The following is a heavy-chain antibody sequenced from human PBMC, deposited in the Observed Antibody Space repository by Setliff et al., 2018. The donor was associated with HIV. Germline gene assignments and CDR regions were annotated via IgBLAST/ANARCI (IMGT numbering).Heavy chain of an antibody. CDR3: TRVIAAAPLGWYYGMDV. V-gene: IGHV3-49*04. Sequence: GGSLRLSCTASGFTFGDYAMSWVRQAPGKGLEWVGFIRRKAYGGTTEYAASVKGRFTISRDDSESIAYLQMNSLKTEDTAVYYCTRVIAAAPLGWYYGMDVWGHGTTVTVSS. CDR1: GFTFGDYA. D-gene: IGHD6-13*01. J-gene: IGHJ6*02. CDR2: IRRKAYGGTT.